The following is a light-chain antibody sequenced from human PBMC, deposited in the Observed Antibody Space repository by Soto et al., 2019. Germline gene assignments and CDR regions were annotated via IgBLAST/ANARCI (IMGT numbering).Light chain of an antibody. V-gene: IGLV2-14*01. CDR3: LSFTTTSTHV. CDR2: EVN. Sequence: QSALTQPASLSGSPGQSIPISCTGTSSDIGAYDYVSWFQQHPGKAPKLMISEVNNRPSGVSNRFSGSKSGNTAYLTISGLQVEDEAEYFCLSFTTTSTHVFGTGTKLPVL. CDR1: SSDIGAYDY. J-gene: IGLJ1*01.